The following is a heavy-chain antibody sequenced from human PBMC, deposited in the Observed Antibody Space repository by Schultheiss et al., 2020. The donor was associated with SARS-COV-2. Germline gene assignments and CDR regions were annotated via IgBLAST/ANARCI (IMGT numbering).Heavy chain of an antibody. V-gene: IGHV4-38-2*02. CDR3: ARDMADYYYGMDV. CDR1: GYSVSSGYY. Sequence: SETLSLTCAVSGYSVSSGYYWGWIRQPPGKGLEWIGSIYYSGSTNYNPSLKSRVTISVDTSKNQFSLKLSSVTAADTAVYYCARDMADYYYGMDVWGQGTTVTVSS. CDR2: IYYSGST. J-gene: IGHJ6*02. D-gene: IGHD5-24*01.